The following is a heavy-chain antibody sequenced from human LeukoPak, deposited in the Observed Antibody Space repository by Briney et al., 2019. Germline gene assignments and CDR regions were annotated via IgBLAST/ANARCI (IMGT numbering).Heavy chain of an antibody. CDR2: INHSGST. J-gene: IGHJ5*02. CDR1: GGSFSGYY. CDR3: ARVGYSSSWYIGHWFDP. D-gene: IGHD6-13*01. V-gene: IGHV4-34*01. Sequence: PSETLSLTCAAYGGSFSGYYWSWIRQPPGKGLEWIGEINHSGSTNYNPSLKSRVTISVDTSKNQFSLKLSSVTAADTAVYYCARVGYSSSWYIGHWFDPWGQGTLVTVSS.